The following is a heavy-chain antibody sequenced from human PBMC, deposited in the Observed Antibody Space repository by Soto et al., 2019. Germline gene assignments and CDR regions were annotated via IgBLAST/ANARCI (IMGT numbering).Heavy chain of an antibody. D-gene: IGHD6-19*01. CDR1: GGSISSYY. Sequence: PSETLSLTCTVSGGSISSYYWSWIRQPPGKGLEWIGYIYYSGSTNYNPSLKSRVTISVDTSKNQFSLKLSSVTAADTAVYYCAREVSRYNSGWQESHYFDYWGQGTLVTVSS. V-gene: IGHV4-59*01. CDR3: AREVSRYNSGWQESHYFDY. J-gene: IGHJ4*02. CDR2: IYYSGST.